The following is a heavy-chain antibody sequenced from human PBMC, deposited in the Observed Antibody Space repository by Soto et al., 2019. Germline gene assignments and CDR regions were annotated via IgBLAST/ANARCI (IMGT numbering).Heavy chain of an antibody. CDR2: IIPILGIA. Sequence: LVKRYRKTFGGTFSSYTISCRSQTPGQGLEWMGRIIPILGIANYAQKFQGRVTITADKSTSTAYMELSSLRSEDTAVYYCARGRDGVAVASAYWGQGTLVTVSS. CDR3: ARGRDGVAVASAY. CDR1: GGTFSSYT. J-gene: IGHJ4*02. V-gene: IGHV1-69*02. D-gene: IGHD6-19*01.